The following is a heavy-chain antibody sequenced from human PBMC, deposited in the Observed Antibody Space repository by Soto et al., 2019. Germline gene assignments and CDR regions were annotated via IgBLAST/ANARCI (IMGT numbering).Heavy chain of an antibody. CDR3: AREGRLAVGYFDY. D-gene: IGHD1-26*01. Sequence: PGGSLRLSCAASGFTFDDYAMHWVRQAPGKGLEWVSGISWNSGSIGYADSVKGRFTISRDNAKNSLYLQMNSLRAEDTALYYCAREGRLAVGYFDYWGQGTLVTVSS. CDR2: ISWNSGSI. CDR1: GFTFDDYA. J-gene: IGHJ4*02. V-gene: IGHV3-9*01.